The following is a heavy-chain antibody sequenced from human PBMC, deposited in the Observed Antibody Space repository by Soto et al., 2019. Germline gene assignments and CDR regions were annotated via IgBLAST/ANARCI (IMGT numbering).Heavy chain of an antibody. D-gene: IGHD3-22*01. Sequence: SETLSLTCTVSGGSISSSSYYWGWIRQPPGKGLEWIGSIYYSGSTYYNPSLKSRVTISVDTSKNQFSLKLSSVTAADTAVYYCARLNYDSSGYYSHTYYYYGMDVWGQGTTVT. J-gene: IGHJ6*01. V-gene: IGHV4-39*01. CDR3: ARLNYDSSGYYSHTYYYYGMDV. CDR2: IYYSGST. CDR1: GGSISSSSYY.